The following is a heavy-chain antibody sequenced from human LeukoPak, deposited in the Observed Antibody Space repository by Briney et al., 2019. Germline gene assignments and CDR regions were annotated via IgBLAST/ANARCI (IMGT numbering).Heavy chain of an antibody. CDR2: INHSGST. D-gene: IGHD5-12*01. V-gene: IGHV4-34*01. J-gene: IGHJ5*01. CDR3: ARVGRVLGVATINGWFDS. Sequence: SETLSLTCAVDGGSFRGCYWSWIRQRPGKELEWIGEINHSGSTNYNPSLKSRVTISVDTSKNQFSLKLSSVTAADTAVYYCARVGRVLGVATINGWFDSWGQGTLVTVSS. CDR1: GGSFRGCY.